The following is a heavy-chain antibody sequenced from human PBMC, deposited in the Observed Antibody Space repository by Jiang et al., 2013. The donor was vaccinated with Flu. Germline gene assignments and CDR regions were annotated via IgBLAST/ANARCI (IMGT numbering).Heavy chain of an antibody. Sequence: LRISCKGSGYSFTSYWISWVRQMPGKGLEWMGRIDPSDSYTNYSPSFRGHVTFSADKSISTAYLQWSSLKASDTAMYYCARQGEARLGYDYWGQGTLVTVSS. CDR2: IDPSDSYT. CDR1: GYSFTSYW. D-gene: IGHD5-12*01. CDR3: ARQGEARLGYDY. V-gene: IGHV5-10-1*01. J-gene: IGHJ4*02.